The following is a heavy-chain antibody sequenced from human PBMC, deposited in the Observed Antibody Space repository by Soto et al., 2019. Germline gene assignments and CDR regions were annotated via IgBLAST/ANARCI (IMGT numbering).Heavy chain of an antibody. CDR2: MNPNSGNT. Sequence: SVKVSCKAPVYTFTGYDINLVRQATGQGLEWMGWMNPNSGNTGYAQKFQGRVTMTRNTSISTAYMELSSLRSEDTAVYYCARVDDYVWGSYPPPDYWGQGTLVTVSS. CDR3: ARVDDYVWGSYPPPDY. V-gene: IGHV1-8*01. D-gene: IGHD3-16*02. CDR1: VYTFTGYD. J-gene: IGHJ4*02.